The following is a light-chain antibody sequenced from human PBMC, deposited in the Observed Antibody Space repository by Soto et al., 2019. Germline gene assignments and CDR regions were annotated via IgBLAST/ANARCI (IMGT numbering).Light chain of an antibody. CDR1: QGIRND. Sequence: DIQMTQSPSSLSASVGDRVTITCRASQGIRNDLGWYQQKPGKAPKRLIYAASSLQSGVPSRFSGTGPGSDFTLRISALLPEYFANSYCLQHNSYPLLFGQGTRLEIK. J-gene: IGKJ5*01. CDR3: LQHNSYPLL. V-gene: IGKV1-17*01. CDR2: AAS.